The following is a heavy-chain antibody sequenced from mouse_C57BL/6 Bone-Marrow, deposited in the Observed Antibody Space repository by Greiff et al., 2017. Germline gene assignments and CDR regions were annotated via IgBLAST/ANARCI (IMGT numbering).Heavy chain of an antibody. CDR1: GYTFTDYY. CDR2: IYPGSGNT. CDR3: ARRGLGRGYFDV. Sequence: QVQLQQSGAELVRPGASVKLSCKASGYTFTDYYINWVKQRPGQGLEWIARIYPGSGNTYYNEKFKGKATLTAEKSSSTAYMQLSSLTSEDSAVYFCARRGLGRGYFDVWGTGTTVTVSS. D-gene: IGHD4-1*01. V-gene: IGHV1-76*01. J-gene: IGHJ1*03.